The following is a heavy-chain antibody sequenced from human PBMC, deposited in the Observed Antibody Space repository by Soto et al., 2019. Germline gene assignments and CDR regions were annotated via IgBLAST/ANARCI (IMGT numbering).Heavy chain of an antibody. Sequence: PSETLSLTCAVSGGSISSGGYSWSWIRQPPGKGLEWIGYIYHSGSTYYNLSLKSRVTMSVDRSRNQLSLNLSSVTAADTAVYYCPRAPPGWYLVLWGGGPRLTVPS. CDR2: IYHSGST. CDR1: GGSISSGGYS. CDR3: PRAPPGWYLVL. V-gene: IGHV4-30-2*01. J-gene: IGHJ2*01.